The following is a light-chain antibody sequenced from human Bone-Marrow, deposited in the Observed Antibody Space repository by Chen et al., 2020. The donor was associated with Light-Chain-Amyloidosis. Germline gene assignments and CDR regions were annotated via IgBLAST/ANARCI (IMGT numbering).Light chain of an antibody. CDR2: EVT. Sequence: QSALTQPDSVSGSPGQSITISFTGTSSDVSGDNHVSWYQQHPAKAPKLMIYEVTNRPSWVPDRFSGSKSDNTASLTISGLQTEDEADYFCSSYTITNTLVFGSGTRVTVL. J-gene: IGLJ1*01. V-gene: IGLV2-14*01. CDR3: SSYTITNTLV. CDR1: SSDVSGDNH.